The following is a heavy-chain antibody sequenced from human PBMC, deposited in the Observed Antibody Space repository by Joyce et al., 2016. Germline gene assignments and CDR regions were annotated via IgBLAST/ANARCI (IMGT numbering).Heavy chain of an antibody. D-gene: IGHD3-22*01. CDR1: GGTFSSYI. CDR3: ARTKSYYESIGYSYAFDT. CDR2: IIPVIRIE. V-gene: IGHV1-69*02. J-gene: IGHJ3*02. Sequence: VQLVQSGAEVKKPGSSVKVSCKASGGTFSSYIINWVRQAPGQGVELMGRIIPVIRIENYARNFQGRVTIIADKSTNTAYMELSGLGSEDTAVYYCARTKSYYESIGYSYAFDTGGKGTMVTVSS.